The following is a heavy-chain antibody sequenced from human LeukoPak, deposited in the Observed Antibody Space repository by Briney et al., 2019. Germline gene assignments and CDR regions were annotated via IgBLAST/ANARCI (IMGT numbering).Heavy chain of an antibody. CDR3: ARGSWLRSKALDY. CDR2: INHSGST. CDR1: GGSFSGYY. J-gene: IGHJ4*02. V-gene: IGHV4-34*01. D-gene: IGHD5-12*01. Sequence: PSETLSLTCAVYGGSFSGYYWSWIRQPPGKGLEWIGEINHSGSTNYNPSLKSRVTISVDTSKNQFSLKLSSVTAADTAVYYCARGSWLRSKALDYWGQGTLVTVSS.